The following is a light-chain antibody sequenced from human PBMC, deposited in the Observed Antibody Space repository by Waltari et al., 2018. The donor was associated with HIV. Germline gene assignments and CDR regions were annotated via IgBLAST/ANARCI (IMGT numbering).Light chain of an antibody. CDR1: NIGSKK. Sequence: SYELTQPLSVSVALGQTARITCGGNNIGSKKVHWYQQKPGQAPVLVIYRNTNRPSGIPERFSGSNPGNPSTLTISRSQAGDEADYYCQVWDSITVVFGGGTKLTVL. CDR2: RNT. CDR3: QVWDSITVV. V-gene: IGLV3-9*01. J-gene: IGLJ2*01.